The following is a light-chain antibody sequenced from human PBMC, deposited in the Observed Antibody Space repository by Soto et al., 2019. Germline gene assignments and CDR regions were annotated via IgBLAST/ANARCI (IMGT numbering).Light chain of an antibody. Sequence: EIVLTQSPGTLSLSPGERATVSCRASQSVSNNYLAWYQQKPGQAPRLLIYRASSRATDIPDRFSGTGSGTDFTLTISRLEPEDFAVYSCQQYGSSHWTFGQGTKVEI. CDR2: RAS. J-gene: IGKJ1*01. V-gene: IGKV3-20*01. CDR3: QQYGSSHWT. CDR1: QSVSNNY.